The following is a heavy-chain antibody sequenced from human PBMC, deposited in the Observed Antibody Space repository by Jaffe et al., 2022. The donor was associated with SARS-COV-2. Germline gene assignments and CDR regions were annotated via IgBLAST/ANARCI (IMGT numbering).Heavy chain of an antibody. Sequence: EVQLVESGGGLVQPGGSLRLSCAASGFTFSSYWMSWVRQAPGKGLEWVANIKQDGSEKYYVDSVKGRFTISRDNAKNSLYLQMNSLRAEDTAVYYCARVFSVFGYSYGPKGKGSYDYWGQGTLVTVSS. J-gene: IGHJ4*02. V-gene: IGHV3-7*01. CDR2: IKQDGSEK. D-gene: IGHD5-18*01. CDR3: ARVFSVFGYSYGPKGKGSYDY. CDR1: GFTFSSYW.